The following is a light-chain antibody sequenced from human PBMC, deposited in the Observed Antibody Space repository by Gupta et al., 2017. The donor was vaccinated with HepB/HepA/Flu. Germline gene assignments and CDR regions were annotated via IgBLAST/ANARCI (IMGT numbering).Light chain of an antibody. CDR1: QVIRSW. V-gene: IGKV1-12*01. CDR3: QQTNSLPLT. J-gene: IGKJ4*01. Sequence: DIQMTQSPSVVSATVGDRVTITCRASQVIRSWLAWYQQKPGSAPKLLIYTASTLQSGVPSRFSGSGSGTYFTLTISSLQPEDFATYYCQQTNSLPLTFGGGTKVEIK. CDR2: TAS.